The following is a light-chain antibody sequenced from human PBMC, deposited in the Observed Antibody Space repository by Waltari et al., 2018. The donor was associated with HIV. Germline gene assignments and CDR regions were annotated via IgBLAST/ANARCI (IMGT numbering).Light chain of an antibody. CDR3: AAWDDSLNGVV. CDR2: SNN. CDR1: SPKPALST. J-gene: IGLJ2*01. Sequence: SVLPPPPSASGTRGHRVTIPLSGRSPKPALSTVNWYQQLPGTAPKLLIYSNNQRPSGVPDRFSGSKSGTSASLAISGLQSEDEADYYCAAWDDSLNGVVFGGGTKLTVL. V-gene: IGLV1-44*01.